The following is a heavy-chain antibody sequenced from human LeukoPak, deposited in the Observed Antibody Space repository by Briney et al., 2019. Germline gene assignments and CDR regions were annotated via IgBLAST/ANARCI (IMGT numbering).Heavy chain of an antibody. CDR2: IYYSGST. Sequence: PSETLSLTCTVSGGSISSGDYYWSWIRQPPGKRLHWIGYIYYSGSTYYNSSLKSRVTISVDTSKNQFSLKLSSVTAADTAVYYCARETVIFDYWGQGTLVTVSS. D-gene: IGHD2/OR15-2a*01. CDR3: ARETVIFDY. V-gene: IGHV4-30-4*01. CDR1: GGSISSGDYY. J-gene: IGHJ4*02.